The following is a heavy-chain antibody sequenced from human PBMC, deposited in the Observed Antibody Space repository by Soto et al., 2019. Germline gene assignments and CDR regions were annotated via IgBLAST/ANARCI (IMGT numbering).Heavy chain of an antibody. CDR3: AHRRCDLLTGHYYCDY. J-gene: IGHJ4*02. CDR1: GFSLNTRGVG. D-gene: IGHD3-9*01. CDR2: ISWDGEK. Sequence: QITLKESGPTLVKPTQTLTLTCTFSGFSLNTRGVGVGWIRQPPGKALEWLALISWDGEKRYSPSLKSRLTSTKDTSENQVVLTMTNMDPVDTATYYCAHRRCDLLTGHYYCDYWGQGTLVTVSS. V-gene: IGHV2-5*02.